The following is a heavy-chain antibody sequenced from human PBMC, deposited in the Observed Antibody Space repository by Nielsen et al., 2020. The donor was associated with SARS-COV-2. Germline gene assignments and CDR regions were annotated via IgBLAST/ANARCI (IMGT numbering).Heavy chain of an antibody. Sequence: SLKISCAASGFTFDDYAMHWVRQAPGKGLEWVSGISWNSGSIGYADSVKGRFTISRDNAKNSLYLQMNSLRAEDTALYYCAKDTGSGWYLDYYYYYGMDVWGQETTVTVSS. V-gene: IGHV3-9*01. D-gene: IGHD6-19*01. CDR2: ISWNSGSI. J-gene: IGHJ6*02. CDR3: AKDTGSGWYLDYYYYYGMDV. CDR1: GFTFDDYA.